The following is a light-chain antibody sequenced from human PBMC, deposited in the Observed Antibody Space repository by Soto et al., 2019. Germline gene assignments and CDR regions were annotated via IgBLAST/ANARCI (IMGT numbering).Light chain of an antibody. CDR2: GAS. Sequence: LLLTQSPGTLSLSPGERATLSCRASQSLRSGYLAWYQHKPGQAPRLLIHGASSRATGIPDRFSGSGSGTDFTLTISSLETDDFAVYYCQQRSSWPLTFGGGTKVDIK. J-gene: IGKJ4*01. CDR1: QSLRSGY. CDR3: QQRSSWPLT. V-gene: IGKV3D-20*02.